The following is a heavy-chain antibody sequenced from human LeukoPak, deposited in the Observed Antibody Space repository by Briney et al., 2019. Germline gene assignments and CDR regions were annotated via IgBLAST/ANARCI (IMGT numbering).Heavy chain of an antibody. J-gene: IGHJ4*02. D-gene: IGHD6-19*01. CDR3: ASLRGYSSGLDY. V-gene: IGHV4-39*07. CDR2: IYYSGST. CDR1: GGSISSSSYY. Sequence: ALETLSLTCTVSGGSISSSSYYWGWIRQPPGKGLEWIGSIYYSGSTFYNPSLKSRVTISVDTSKNQFSLRVSTVTAADTAVYYCASLRGYSSGLDYWGQGTLATVSS.